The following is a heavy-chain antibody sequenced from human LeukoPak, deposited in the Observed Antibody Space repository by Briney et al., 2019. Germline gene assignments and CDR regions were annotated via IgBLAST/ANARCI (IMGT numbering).Heavy chain of an antibody. V-gene: IGHV4-4*07. CDR1: GGSISVYY. Sequence: SETLSLTCTVSGGSISVYYWSWIRQPAGKGLEWIGRIYTSESINYNPSLKSRVAISVDTSKNQFSLRLRSVTAADTAVYFCARVDVAGYFDHWGQGTLVTVSS. J-gene: IGHJ4*02. CDR3: ARVDVAGYFDH. CDR2: IYTSESI. D-gene: IGHD6-19*01.